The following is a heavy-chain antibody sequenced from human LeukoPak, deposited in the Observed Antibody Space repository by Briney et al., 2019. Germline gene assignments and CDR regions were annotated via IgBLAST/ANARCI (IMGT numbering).Heavy chain of an antibody. CDR2: ISSSGSTI. V-gene: IGHV3-48*03. J-gene: IGHJ4*02. CDR3: ARDSFGSRFAKTPPNDY. CDR1: GFTFSSYE. Sequence: GGSLRLSCAASGFTFSSYEMNWVRQAPGKGLEWVSYISSSGSTIYYADSVKGRFTISRDNAKNSLYLQKNSLRAEDTAVYYCARDSFGSRFAKTPPNDYWGQGTLVTVSS. D-gene: IGHD3-16*01.